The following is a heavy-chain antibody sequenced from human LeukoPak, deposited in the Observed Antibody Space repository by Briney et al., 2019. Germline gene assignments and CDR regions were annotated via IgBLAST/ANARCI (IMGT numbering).Heavy chain of an antibody. Sequence: ASVKVPCKSSGYTFTGYYMHWVRQAPGQGLEWMGCINPNSGGTNYAQKFQGRVTMTRDTSISTAYMELSRLRSDDTAVYYCARDSILPDPGLWGQGTLVTVSS. CDR1: GYTFTGYY. CDR2: INPNSGGT. CDR3: ARDSILPDPGL. D-gene: IGHD3-9*01. V-gene: IGHV1-2*02. J-gene: IGHJ4*02.